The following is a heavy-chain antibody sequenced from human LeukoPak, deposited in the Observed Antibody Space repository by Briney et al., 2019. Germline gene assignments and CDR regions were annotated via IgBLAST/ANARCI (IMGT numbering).Heavy chain of an antibody. V-gene: IGHV4-34*01. J-gene: IGHJ4*02. CDR2: IYHSRYT. D-gene: IGHD2/OR15-2a*01. CDR1: GVSFSGNY. CDR3: ARIRCSPTDNTCYNY. Sequence: SETLSLTCAVSGVSFSGNYWSWVRQAPEKGLEWIGEIYHSRYTTYNPSLKSRVTISADTSENQFSLRLTSVTAADTALYYCARIRCSPTDNTCYNYWGQATLVTVSS.